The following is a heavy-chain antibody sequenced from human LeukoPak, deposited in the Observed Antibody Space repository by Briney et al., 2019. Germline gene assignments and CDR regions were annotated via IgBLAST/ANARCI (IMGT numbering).Heavy chain of an antibody. CDR1: GGSISSSSYY. Sequence: SETLSLTCTVSGGSISSSSYYWGWIRQPPGKGLGWSGSIYYGGSTYYSPSLKSRVTISADTSKNQFSRKLSSVTAADPAVYYCARDRRFGDSRYDYWGQGTLVTVSS. CDR2: IYYGGST. D-gene: IGHD3-22*01. CDR3: ARDRRFGDSRYDY. J-gene: IGHJ4*02. V-gene: IGHV4-39*07.